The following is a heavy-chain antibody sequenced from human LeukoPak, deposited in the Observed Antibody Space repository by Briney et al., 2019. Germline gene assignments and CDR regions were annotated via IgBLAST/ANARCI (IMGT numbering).Heavy chain of an antibody. Sequence: GASVKVSCKASGYSFTDYYIHWVRKAPGHGLEWMGWIKPNSGGTNYAQKFKGRVTMTRNTSISTACLELSRLSGDDTAVYYCARDRETNGMDVWGQGTTVTVS. D-gene: IGHD1-26*01. CDR1: GYSFTDYY. J-gene: IGHJ6*02. V-gene: IGHV1-2*02. CDR2: IKPNSGGT. CDR3: ARDRETNGMDV.